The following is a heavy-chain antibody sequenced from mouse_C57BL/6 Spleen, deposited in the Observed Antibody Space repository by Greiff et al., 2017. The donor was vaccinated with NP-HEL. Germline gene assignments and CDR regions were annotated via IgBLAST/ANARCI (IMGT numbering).Heavy chain of an antibody. J-gene: IGHJ2*01. CDR3: ARLKPTIVTSYFDY. CDR2: IDPSDSET. D-gene: IGHD2-5*01. Sequence: QVQLQQPGAELVRPGSSVKLSCKASGYTFTSYWMHWVKQRPIQGLEWIGNIDPSDSETHYNQKFKDKATLTVDKSSSTAYMQLSSLTSEDSAVYYCARLKPTIVTSYFDYWGQGTTLTVSS. CDR1: GYTFTSYW. V-gene: IGHV1-52*01.